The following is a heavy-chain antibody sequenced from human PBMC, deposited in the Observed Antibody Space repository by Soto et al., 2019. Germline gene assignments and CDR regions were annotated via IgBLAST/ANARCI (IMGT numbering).Heavy chain of an antibody. Sequence: QPGGCVRQSGAAAGFTVDDYRMHLVRQAPGKGLEWVSGISWNSGSIGYADSVKGRFTISRDNAKNSLYLQMNSLRAEDTALYYCAKGYETLGYCSSTSCYSGASSGMDVWVQGTTVTVSS. V-gene: IGHV3-9*01. CDR1: GFTVDDYR. J-gene: IGHJ6*02. D-gene: IGHD2-2*01. CDR2: ISWNSGSI. CDR3: AKGYETLGYCSSTSCYSGASSGMDV.